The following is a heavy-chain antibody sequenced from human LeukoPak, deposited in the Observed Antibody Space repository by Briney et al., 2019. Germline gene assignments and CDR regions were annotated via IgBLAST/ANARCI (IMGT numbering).Heavy chain of an antibody. Sequence: GGSLRLSCAASGFTFSSYAMSWVRQAPGKGLEWVSAISGSGGSTYYADSVKGRFTISRDNSKNTLYLQMNSLRAEDTAVYYCARMGAAAGSRQIGSYGMDVWGQGTTVTVSS. J-gene: IGHJ6*02. CDR2: ISGSGGST. V-gene: IGHV3-23*01. D-gene: IGHD6-13*01. CDR1: GFTFSSYA. CDR3: ARMGAAAGSRQIGSYGMDV.